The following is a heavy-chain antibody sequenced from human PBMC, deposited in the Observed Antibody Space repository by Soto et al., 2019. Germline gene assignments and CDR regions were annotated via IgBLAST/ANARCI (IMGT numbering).Heavy chain of an antibody. CDR1: GYTFSGYS. Sequence: VKVSCKASGYTFSGYSITWVRQAPGQGLEWMGRISGYNGNTNYARTLRGRLTLTTDTSTSTAYMELRSLTSDDTAVYYCARDVFCGGAPACPDMDVWGQGTTVTVSS. CDR2: ISGYNGNT. CDR3: ARDVFCGGAPACPDMDV. V-gene: IGHV1-18*04. J-gene: IGHJ6*02. D-gene: IGHD2-21*01.